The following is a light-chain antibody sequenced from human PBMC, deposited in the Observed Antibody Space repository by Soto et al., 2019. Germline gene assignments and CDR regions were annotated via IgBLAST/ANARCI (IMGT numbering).Light chain of an antibody. CDR3: QQYHGFW. CDR2: AAS. V-gene: IGKV1-16*01. Sequence: DIQMTQSPSAMSASVGDRVTITCRASQGINNYLAWYQQKPGKAPKLLIYAASTLQSGVPSRFSGGGSGTEFSLIINGLQPEDFATYYCQQYHGFWFGQGTKVDIK. J-gene: IGKJ1*01. CDR1: QGINNY.